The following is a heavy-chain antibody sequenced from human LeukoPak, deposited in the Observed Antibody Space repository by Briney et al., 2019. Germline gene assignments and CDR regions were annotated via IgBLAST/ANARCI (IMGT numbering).Heavy chain of an antibody. CDR1: GYTFTGYY. J-gene: IGHJ4*02. CDR2: INPNSGGT. V-gene: IGHV1-2*02. CDR3: ASPGGYFCSGGSCYNY. D-gene: IGHD2-15*01. Sequence: GASVKVSCKASGYTFTGYYMHWVRQAPGQGLEWMGWINPNSGGTNYAQKFQGRVTMTRDTSISTAYMELSRLRSDDTAVYYCASPGGYFCSGGSCYNYWGQGTLVTVSS.